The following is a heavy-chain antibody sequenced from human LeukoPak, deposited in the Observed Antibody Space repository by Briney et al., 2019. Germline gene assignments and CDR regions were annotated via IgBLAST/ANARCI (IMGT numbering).Heavy chain of an antibody. CDR1: GFTFSSYA. V-gene: IGHV3-23*01. J-gene: IGHJ4*02. Sequence: GGSLRLSCATSGFTFSSYAMSWVRQAPGKGLEWVSGIGASGGSTYYADSVKGRFTISRDNSKNTLYLQMNSLRTEDTAVYYCAKAEGYDVLTGLDYWGQGTLVTVSS. D-gene: IGHD3-9*01. CDR3: AKAEGYDVLTGLDY. CDR2: IGASGGST.